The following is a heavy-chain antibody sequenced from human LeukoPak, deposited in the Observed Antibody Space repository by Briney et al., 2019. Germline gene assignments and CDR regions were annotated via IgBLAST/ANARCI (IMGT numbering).Heavy chain of an antibody. CDR3: ARGCGYGGYRCFEY. V-gene: IGHV3-30*04. CDR2: ISYEGSNK. Sequence: PGRSLRLSCAASGFTFSSYATHSARQDPGKGLEWVAVISYEGSNKYYADSVKGRFTISRDNSNNTLNLQQNSLRAEDAACYYCARGCGYGGYRCFEYWGQEPRVSV. CDR1: GFTFSSYA. J-gene: IGHJ4*02. D-gene: IGHD4-17*01.